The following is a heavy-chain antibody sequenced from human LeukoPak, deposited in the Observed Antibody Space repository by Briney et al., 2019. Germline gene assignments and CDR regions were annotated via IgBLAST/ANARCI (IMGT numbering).Heavy chain of an antibody. D-gene: IGHD3-22*01. V-gene: IGHV3-23*01. CDR1: GFTFSNSA. CDR3: AKDLYYDSSGYLVGGSLDY. CDR2: ISGSGGST. J-gene: IGHJ4*02. Sequence: GGSLRLSCAASGFTFSNSALSWVRQAPGKGLEWVSDISGSGGSTYYADSVKGRFTISRDNSKNTLYLQMNSLRAEDTAVYYCAKDLYYDSSGYLVGGSLDYWGQGTLVTVSS.